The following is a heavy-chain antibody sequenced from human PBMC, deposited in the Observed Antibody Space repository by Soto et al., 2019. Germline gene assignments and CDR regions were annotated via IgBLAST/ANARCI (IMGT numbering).Heavy chain of an antibody. D-gene: IGHD3-3*01. J-gene: IGHJ6*02. CDR2: ISAYNGNT. CDR1: GGTFSSYT. Sequence: GASVKVSCKASGGTFSSYTISWVRQAPGQGLEWMGWISAYNGNTNYAQKLQGRVTMTTDTSTSTAYMELRSLRSDDTAVYYCAGGGGSGYSYGAYYYGMDVWGQGTTVTVSS. CDR3: AGGGGSGYSYGAYYYGMDV. V-gene: IGHV1-18*01.